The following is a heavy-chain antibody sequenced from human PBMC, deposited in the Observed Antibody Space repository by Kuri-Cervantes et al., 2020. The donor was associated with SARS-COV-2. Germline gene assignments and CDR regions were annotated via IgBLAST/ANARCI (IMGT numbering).Heavy chain of an antibody. V-gene: IGHV3-21*04. J-gene: IGHJ6*02. CDR2: ISSSSSYI. Sequence: GESLKISCAASGFTVSSNYMSWVRQAPGKGLEWVSSISSSSSYIYYADSVKGRFTISRDNAKNSLYLQMNSLRAEDTAVYYCAKPLMVITLSTLDYNGMDVWGQGTMVTVSS. D-gene: IGHD3-22*01. CDR3: AKPLMVITLSTLDYNGMDV. CDR1: GFTVSSNY.